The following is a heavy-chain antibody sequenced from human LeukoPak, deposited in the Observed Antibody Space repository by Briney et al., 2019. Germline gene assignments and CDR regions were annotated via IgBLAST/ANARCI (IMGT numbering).Heavy chain of an antibody. Sequence: GGSLRLSCAASGFTFSSSAMSWVRQAPGKGLEWVSAISGGGDNTYYADSVKGRFTISRDNSKNTLYLEMNSLRAEDTAIDYCAKVTGLVDPFDYWGQGTRVSHSS. CDR3: AKVTGLVDPFDY. J-gene: IGHJ4*02. CDR1: GFTFSSSA. CDR2: ISGGGDNT. V-gene: IGHV3-23*01. D-gene: IGHD1-26*01.